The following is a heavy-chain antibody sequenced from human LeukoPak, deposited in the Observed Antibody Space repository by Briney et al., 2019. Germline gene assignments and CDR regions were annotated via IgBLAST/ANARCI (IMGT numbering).Heavy chain of an antibody. CDR2: IRSKAYGGTT. CDR1: GFTFGDYA. CDR3: TRDIYDSSGYGYFGPDY. V-gene: IGHV3-49*04. D-gene: IGHD3-22*01. Sequence: GGFLRLSCTASGFTFGDYAMSWVRQAPGKGLEWVGFIRSKAYGGTTEYAASVKGRFTISRDDSKSIAYLQMNSLKTEDTAVYYCTRDIYDSSGYGYFGPDYWGQGTLVTVSS. J-gene: IGHJ4*02.